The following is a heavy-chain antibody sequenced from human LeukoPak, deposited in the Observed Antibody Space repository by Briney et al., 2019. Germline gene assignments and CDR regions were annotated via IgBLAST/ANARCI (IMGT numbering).Heavy chain of an antibody. V-gene: IGHV1-69*05. J-gene: IGHJ3*02. CDR2: IIPIFGTA. CDR3: ARGREQLVFYAFDI. CDR1: GGTFSSYA. Sequence: GASVKGSCKASGGTFSSYAISWVRQAPGQGLEWMGGIIPIFGTANYAQKFQGRVTITTDESTSTAYMELSSLRSEDTAVYYCARGREQLVFYAFDIWGQGTMVTVSS. D-gene: IGHD6-6*01.